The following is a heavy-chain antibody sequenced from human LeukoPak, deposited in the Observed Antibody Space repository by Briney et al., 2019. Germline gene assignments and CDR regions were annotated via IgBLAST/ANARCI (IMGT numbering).Heavy chain of an antibody. D-gene: IGHD3-10*01. CDR3: ARHEGNSGDAFDI. CDR2: IYPGDSDT. J-gene: IGHJ3*02. CDR1: GYSFTSYW. Sequence: GESLKISCKGSGYSFTSYWIGWVRQMPGKGLEWMGIIYPGDSDTRYSPSFQGQVTISADRSISTAYLQWSSLKASDTAMYYCARHEGNSGDAFDIWGQGTMVTVSS. V-gene: IGHV5-51*01.